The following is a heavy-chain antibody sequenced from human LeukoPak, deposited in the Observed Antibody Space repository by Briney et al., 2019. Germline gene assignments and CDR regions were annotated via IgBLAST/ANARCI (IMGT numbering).Heavy chain of an antibody. CDR1: GFTSTTYW. J-gene: IGHJ4*02. Sequence: GGSLRLSCVASGFTSTTYWMHWVRHAPGKGLVWVSRINGDGSNSNYADSVKGRFTISRDNARNTLYLQMNGLRAEDTALYYCARTSPTSHFEFWGQGTLVTVSS. V-gene: IGHV3-74*01. CDR2: INGDGSNS. D-gene: IGHD3-16*01. CDR3: ARTSPTSHFEF.